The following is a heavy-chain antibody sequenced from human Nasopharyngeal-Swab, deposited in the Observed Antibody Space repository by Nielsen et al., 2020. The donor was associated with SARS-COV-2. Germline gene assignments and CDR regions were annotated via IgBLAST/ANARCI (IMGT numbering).Heavy chain of an antibody. CDR1: GFTFSSYA. CDR3: ANLYSSGWADAFDI. D-gene: IGHD6-19*01. V-gene: IGHV3-23*03. CDR2: IYSGGSST. Sequence: GESLKISCAASGFTFSSYAMSWVRQAPGKGLEWVSVIYSGGSSTYYADPVKGRFTISRDNSKNTLYLQMNSLRAEDTAVYYCANLYSSGWADAFDIWGQGTMVTVSS. J-gene: IGHJ3*02.